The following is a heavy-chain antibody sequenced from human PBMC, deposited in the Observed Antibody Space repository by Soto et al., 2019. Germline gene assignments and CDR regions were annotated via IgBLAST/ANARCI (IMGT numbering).Heavy chain of an antibody. J-gene: IGHJ6*02. CDR3: AREGASSSSYYYYGMDV. CDR1: GLTFSSYG. V-gene: IGHV3-33*08. D-gene: IGHD6-13*01. Sequence: SKMVSFGSSGLTFSSYGMHLVRQAPGKGLEWVAVIWYDGSNKYYADSVKGRFTISRDNSKNTLYLQMNSLRAEDTAVYYCAREGASSSSYYYYGMDVWGQGTKVSVYS. CDR2: IWYDGSNK.